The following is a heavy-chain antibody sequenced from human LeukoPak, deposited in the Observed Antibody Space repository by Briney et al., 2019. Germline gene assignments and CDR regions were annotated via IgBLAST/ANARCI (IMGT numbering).Heavy chain of an antibody. Sequence: GGSLRLSCAASGFTVSSNYMSWVRQAPGKGLEWVSVIYSGGSTYYANSVKGRFTISRDNSKNTLYLQMNSLRAEDTAVYYCASSVGYCSRTSCYEAEYWGQGTLVTVSS. CDR2: IYSGGST. V-gene: IGHV3-53*01. D-gene: IGHD2-2*01. J-gene: IGHJ4*02. CDR1: GFTVSSNY. CDR3: ASSVGYCSRTSCYEAEY.